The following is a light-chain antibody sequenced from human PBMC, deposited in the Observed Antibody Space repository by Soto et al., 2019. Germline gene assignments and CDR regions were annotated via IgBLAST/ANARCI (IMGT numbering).Light chain of an antibody. CDR1: NSDVGGYNS. CDR3: SSYAGRNNLV. J-gene: IGLJ2*01. Sequence: QSALTQPRSVSGSPGQSVTISCTGTNSDVGGYNSVSWYQQLPGKAPKLMISAVSQRPSGVPDRFSGSKSGNTASLTISGLQAEDEADYYCSSYAGRNNLVFGGGTKVTVL. V-gene: IGLV2-11*01. CDR2: AVS.